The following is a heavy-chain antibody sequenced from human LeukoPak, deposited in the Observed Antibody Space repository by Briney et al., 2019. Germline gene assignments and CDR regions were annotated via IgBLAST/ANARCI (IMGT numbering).Heavy chain of an antibody. Sequence: GGSLRLSCAACGFTFSRYEKICARDARGKGLEWLSYFYKSGSTIYYADSVKGRFTISRDNAKNSLYLQMNSLRAEDTAVYYCASSPLGSITTGYCTHFQPWGQGTLVTVSS. J-gene: IGHJ1*01. D-gene: IGHD2-2*01. V-gene: IGHV3-48*03. CDR3: ASSPLGSITTGYCTHFQP. CDR1: GFTFSRYE. CDR2: FYKSGSTI.